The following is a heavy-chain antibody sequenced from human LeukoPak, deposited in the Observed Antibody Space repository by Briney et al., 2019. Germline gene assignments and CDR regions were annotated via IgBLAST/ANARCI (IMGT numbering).Heavy chain of an antibody. J-gene: IGHJ6*02. CDR2: IWYDGSNK. D-gene: IGHD6-19*01. CDR3: ARDRQWLVYGMDV. Sequence: GGSLRLSCAASGFTFSSYGMHWVRQAPGKGLEWVAVIWYDGSNKYYADSVKGRFTISRDNSRNTLYLQMNSLRAEDTAVYYCARDRQWLVYGMDVWGQGTTVTVSS. V-gene: IGHV3-33*01. CDR1: GFTFSSYG.